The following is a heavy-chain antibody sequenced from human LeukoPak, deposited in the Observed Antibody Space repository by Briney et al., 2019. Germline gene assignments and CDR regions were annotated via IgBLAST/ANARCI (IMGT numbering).Heavy chain of an antibody. J-gene: IGHJ4*02. Sequence: PGGSLRLSCSAAGFTFGDYAMSWFRQAPGKGLEWVGFIKSKGHGGTTEYAASVKGRFTISRGESKSIAYLQMNSLETEDTAVYYCSRALIVGGNSAYFDYWGQGTLVTVSS. CDR3: SRALIVGGNSAYFDY. CDR2: IKSKGHGGTT. D-gene: IGHD4-23*01. V-gene: IGHV3-49*03. CDR1: GFTFGDYA.